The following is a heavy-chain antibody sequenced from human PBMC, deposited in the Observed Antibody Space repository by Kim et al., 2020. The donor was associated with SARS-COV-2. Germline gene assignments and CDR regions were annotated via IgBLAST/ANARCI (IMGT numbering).Heavy chain of an antibody. D-gene: IGHD3-10*01. CDR3: ARVITMVRGEPGTYDY. CDR2: IIPIFGTA. Sequence: SVKVSCKASGGTFSSYAISWVRQAPGQGLEWMGGIIPIFGTANYAQKFQGRVTITADESTSTAYMELSSLRSEDTAVYYCARVITMVRGEPGTYDYWGQGTLVTVSS. V-gene: IGHV1-69*13. J-gene: IGHJ4*02. CDR1: GGTFSSYA.